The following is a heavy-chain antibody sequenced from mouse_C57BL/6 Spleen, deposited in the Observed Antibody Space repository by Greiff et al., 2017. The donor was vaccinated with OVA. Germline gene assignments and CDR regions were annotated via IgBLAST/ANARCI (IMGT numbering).Heavy chain of an antibody. Sequence: QVQLQQPGAELVKPGASVKLSCKASGYTFTSYWMHWVKQRPGQGLEWIGMIHPNSGSTNYNEKFKSKATLTVDKSSSTAYMQLSSLTSEDSAVYYCARGDYGSSPKTYFDVWGTGTTVTVSS. J-gene: IGHJ1*03. CDR2: IHPNSGST. D-gene: IGHD1-1*01. CDR3: ARGDYGSSPKTYFDV. V-gene: IGHV1-64*01. CDR1: GYTFTSYW.